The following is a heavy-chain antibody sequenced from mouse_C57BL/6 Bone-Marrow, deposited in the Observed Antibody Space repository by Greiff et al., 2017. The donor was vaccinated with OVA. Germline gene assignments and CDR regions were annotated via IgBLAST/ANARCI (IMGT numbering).Heavy chain of an antibody. Sequence: ESGPGLVKPSQSLSLTCSVTGYSITSGYYWNWIRQFPGNKLEWMGNISYDGSNNYNPSLKNRISITRDTSKNQFFLKLNSVTTEDTATYYCARGGGRGDAMDYWGQGTSVTVSS. D-gene: IGHD1-1*01. V-gene: IGHV3-6*01. J-gene: IGHJ4*01. CDR3: ARGGGRGDAMDY. CDR1: GYSITSGYY. CDR2: ISYDGSN.